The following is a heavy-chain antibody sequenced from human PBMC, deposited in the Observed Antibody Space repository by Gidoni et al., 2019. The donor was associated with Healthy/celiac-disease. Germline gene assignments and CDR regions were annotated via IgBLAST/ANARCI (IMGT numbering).Heavy chain of an antibody. V-gene: IGHV1-69*02. CDR2: IIPILGIA. D-gene: IGHD5-12*01. CDR3: ARAAMGGDGYNSDY. CDR1: GGTFSSYP. Sequence: QVQLVQSGAEVKKPGSSVKVSCKASGGTFSSYPISWVRQAPGQGLEWMGRIIPILGIANYAQKFQGRVTITADKSTSTAYMELSSLRSEDTAVYYCARAAMGGDGYNSDYWGQGTLVTVSS. J-gene: IGHJ4*02.